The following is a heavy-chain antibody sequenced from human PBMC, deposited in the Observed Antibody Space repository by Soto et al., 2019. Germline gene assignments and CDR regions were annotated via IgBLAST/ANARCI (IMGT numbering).Heavy chain of an antibody. D-gene: IGHD3-3*01. CDR3: ARYYDFWSGYYSPSVFDY. V-gene: IGHV1-18*01. CDR1: GYTFTSYG. CDR2: ISAYNGST. J-gene: IGHJ4*02. Sequence: ASVQVSCKASGYTFTSYGISWARQARGQGIEGMGWISAYNGSTNCAQKLQGRVTMTTDTSTSTAYMELRSLRSDDTGVYYCARYYDFWSGYYSPSVFDYWGQGTLVTVSS.